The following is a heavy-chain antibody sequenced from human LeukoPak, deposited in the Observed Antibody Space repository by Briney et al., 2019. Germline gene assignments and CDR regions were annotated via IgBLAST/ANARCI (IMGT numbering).Heavy chain of an antibody. CDR3: ARRRQGYGMDV. V-gene: IGHV3-74*01. Sequence: GGSLRLSCAVSGFTFSSYWMHWVRQAPGKGLVWVSRINSDVSSTTYADSVKGRFTISGDNTKNTLYLQMNSLRAEDTAVYYCARRRQGYGMDVWGQGTTVTVS. CDR1: GFTFSSYW. J-gene: IGHJ6*02. CDR2: INSDVSST.